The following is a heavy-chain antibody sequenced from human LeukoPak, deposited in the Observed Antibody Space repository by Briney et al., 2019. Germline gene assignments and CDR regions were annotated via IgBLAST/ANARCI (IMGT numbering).Heavy chain of an antibody. CDR3: ARDSEVVAGDAFDI. CDR1: GYTFTSYG. J-gene: IGHJ3*02. CDR2: ISAYNGNT. Sequence: ASVKVSCKASGYTFTSYGISWVRQAPGQELEWMGWISAYNGNTNYAQKLQGRVTMTTDTSTSTAYMELRSLRSDDTAVYYCARDSEVVAGDAFDIWGQGSMVTVSS. D-gene: IGHD6-19*01. V-gene: IGHV1-18*01.